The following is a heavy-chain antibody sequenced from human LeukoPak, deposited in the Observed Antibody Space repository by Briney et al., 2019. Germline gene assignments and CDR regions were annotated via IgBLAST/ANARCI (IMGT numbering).Heavy chain of an antibody. CDR3: ARLSYDILTGYPYYYYMDV. J-gene: IGHJ6*03. CDR2: INHSGST. D-gene: IGHD3-9*01. CDR1: GGSFSGYY. Sequence: SETLSLTCAVYGGSFSGYYWSWIRQPPGKWLEWIGEINHSGSTNYNPSLKSRVTISVDTSKNQFSLKLSSVTAADTAVYYCARLSYDILTGYPYYYYMDVWGKGTTVTISS. V-gene: IGHV4-34*01.